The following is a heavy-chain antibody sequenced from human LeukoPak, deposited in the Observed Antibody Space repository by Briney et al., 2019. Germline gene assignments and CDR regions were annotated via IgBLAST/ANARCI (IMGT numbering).Heavy chain of an antibody. D-gene: IGHD3-9*01. V-gene: IGHV1-69*05. CDR2: IIPNFGTT. CDR3: ARLKVLRYFDLFDP. CDR1: GGTFSSSA. J-gene: IGHJ5*02. Sequence: SVKVSCKASGGTFSSSAISWVRQAPGQGLEWMGGIIPNFGTTNYAQKFQGRVTITTDESTGTAYMELSSLRSEDTAVYYCARLKVLRYFDLFDPWGQGTLVTVSS.